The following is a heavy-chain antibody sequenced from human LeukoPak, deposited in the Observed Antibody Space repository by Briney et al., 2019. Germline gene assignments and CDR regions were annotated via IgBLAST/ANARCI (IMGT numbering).Heavy chain of an antibody. CDR2: ISGSGGST. CDR3: ANSYCSSTSCYLYYFDY. Sequence: GGSLRLSCAASGFTFSSYAMSWVRQAPGKGLEWVSAISGSGGSTYYADSVKGRFTISRDNSKNTLYLQMDSLRAEDTAIYYCANSYCSSTSCYLYYFDYWGQGTLVTVSS. J-gene: IGHJ4*02. D-gene: IGHD2-2*01. V-gene: IGHV3-23*01. CDR1: GFTFSSYA.